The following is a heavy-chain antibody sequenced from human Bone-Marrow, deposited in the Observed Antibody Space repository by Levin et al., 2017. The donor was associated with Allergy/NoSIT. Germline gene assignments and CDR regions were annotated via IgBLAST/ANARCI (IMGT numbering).Heavy chain of an antibody. CDR1: GFTFSSFY. CDR3: TRGGPDYYHYGLDV. Sequence: GGSLRLSCAASGFTFSSFYMHWVRQPPGKGLEWVSAIGTAGDTYESDSVKGGFTISREKANNYLYLQMNSLRAGDTAVYYCTRGGPDYYHYGLDVWGQGTSVTVSS. CDR2: IGTAGDT. J-gene: IGHJ6*02. V-gene: IGHV3-13*01.